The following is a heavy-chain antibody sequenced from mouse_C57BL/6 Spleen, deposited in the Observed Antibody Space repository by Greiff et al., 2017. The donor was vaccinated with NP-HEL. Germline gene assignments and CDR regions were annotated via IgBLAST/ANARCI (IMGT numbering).Heavy chain of an antibody. CDR1: GYTFTSYW. CDR2: IDPSDSYT. CDR3: ARSTTTVVATPGY. D-gene: IGHD1-1*01. J-gene: IGHJ2*01. Sequence: QVQLQQPGAELVKPGASVKLSCKASGYTFTSYWMQWVKQRPGQGLEWIGEIDPSDSYTNYNQKFKGKATLTVDTSSSTAYMQLSSLTSEDAAVYYCARSTTTVVATPGYWGQGTTLTVSS. V-gene: IGHV1-50*01.